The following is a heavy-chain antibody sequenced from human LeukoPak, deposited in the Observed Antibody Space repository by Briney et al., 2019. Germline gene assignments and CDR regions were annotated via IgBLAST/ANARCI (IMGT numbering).Heavy chain of an antibody. Sequence: GRSLRLSCAASGFTFSSYAMHWVRQAPGKGLEWVAVISYDGSNKYYADSVKGRFTISRDNSKNTLYLQMNSLRAEDTAVYYCARERIGYDWNYWGQGTLVTVPS. D-gene: IGHD5-12*01. J-gene: IGHJ4*02. V-gene: IGHV3-30-3*01. CDR1: GFTFSSYA. CDR3: ARERIGYDWNY. CDR2: ISYDGSNK.